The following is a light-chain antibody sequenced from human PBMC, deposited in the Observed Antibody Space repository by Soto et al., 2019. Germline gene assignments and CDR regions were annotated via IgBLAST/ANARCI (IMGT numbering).Light chain of an antibody. Sequence: QSVLTQPPSASGTPGQRVTISCSGSTSNIGNNSVYWYQQLPGTAPKLLIYRNNQRPSGVPDRFSGSKSGTSASLAISGLRSEDEADYYCASWDDSLSGVLFGGGTKLTVL. CDR1: TSNIGNNS. CDR3: ASWDDSLSGVL. CDR2: RNN. V-gene: IGLV1-47*01. J-gene: IGLJ2*01.